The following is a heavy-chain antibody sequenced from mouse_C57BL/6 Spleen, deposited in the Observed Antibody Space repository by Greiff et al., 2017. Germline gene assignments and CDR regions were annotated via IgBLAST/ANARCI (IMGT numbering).Heavy chain of an antibody. Sequence: QVPLQQPGTELVKPGASVKLSCKASGYTFTSYWMHWVKQRPGQGLEWIGNINPSNGGTNYNEKFKSKATLTVDKSSSTAYMQLSSLTSEDSAVYYCARAPTAQATWFAYWGQGTLVTVSA. V-gene: IGHV1-53*01. J-gene: IGHJ3*01. CDR3: ARAPTAQATWFAY. CDR2: INPSNGGT. CDR1: GYTFTSYW. D-gene: IGHD3-2*02.